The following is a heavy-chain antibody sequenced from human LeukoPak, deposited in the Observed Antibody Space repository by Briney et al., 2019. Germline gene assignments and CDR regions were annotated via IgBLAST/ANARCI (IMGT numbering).Heavy chain of an antibody. D-gene: IGHD5-24*01. CDR2: INHSGST. J-gene: IGHJ4*02. V-gene: IGHV4-34*01. Sequence: KPSETLSLTCAVYGGSFSGYYWSWIRQPPGKGLEWIGEINHSGSTNYNPSLKSRVTISVDTSKNQFSLKLSSVTAADTAVYYCAHGDGYNSGAFDYWGQGTLVTVSS. CDR3: AHGDGYNSGAFDY. CDR1: GGSFSGYY.